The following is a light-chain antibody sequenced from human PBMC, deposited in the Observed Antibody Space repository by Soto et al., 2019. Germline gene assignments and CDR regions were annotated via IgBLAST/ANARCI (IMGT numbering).Light chain of an antibody. Sequence: DIQMTQSPSSLSASVGDRVTITCQASQDISNYLNWYQQNPGKAPKLLIYDASNLETGVPSKFSGSGSGTDFTFTISSLQPEDIATYSCQQYDNLPVFTFGPGTKVDIK. CDR3: QQYDNLPVFT. CDR2: DAS. J-gene: IGKJ3*01. CDR1: QDISNY. V-gene: IGKV1-33*01.